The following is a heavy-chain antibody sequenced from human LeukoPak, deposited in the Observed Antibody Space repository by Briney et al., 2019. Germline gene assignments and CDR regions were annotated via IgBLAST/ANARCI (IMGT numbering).Heavy chain of an antibody. CDR1: GFTFSSYS. CDR3: ARVGPWVNPDYYYYMDV. V-gene: IGHV3-21*01. Sequence: GGSLSLSCAASGFTFSSYSMNWVRQAPGKGLEWVSSISSSSSYIYYADSVKGRFTISRDNAKNSLYLQMNSLRAEDTAVYYCARVGPWVNPDYYYYMDVWGKGTTVTVSS. J-gene: IGHJ6*03. D-gene: IGHD1-14*01. CDR2: ISSSSSYI.